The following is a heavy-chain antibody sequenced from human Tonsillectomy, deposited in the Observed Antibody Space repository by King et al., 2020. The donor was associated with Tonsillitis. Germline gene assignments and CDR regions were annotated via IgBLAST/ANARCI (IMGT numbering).Heavy chain of an antibody. Sequence: VQLQESGPGLVKPSETLSLTCTVSGGSISTYFWSWIRQPPGKGLEWIGYIYYSGNSDYNPSLKSRVTISVDTSKNQFSLNLNSVTAADTAVYYCARTWTLASFDFWGQGTLVTVSS. CDR3: ARTWTLASFDF. V-gene: IGHV4-59*01. CDR1: GGSISTYF. CDR2: IYYSGNS. D-gene: IGHD3/OR15-3a*01. J-gene: IGHJ4*02.